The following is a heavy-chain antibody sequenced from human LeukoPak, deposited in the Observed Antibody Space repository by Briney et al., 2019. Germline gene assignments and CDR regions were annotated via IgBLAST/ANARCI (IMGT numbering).Heavy chain of an antibody. CDR1: GFTFSSYA. D-gene: IGHD3-3*01. CDR3: AKDRGIFGVVVTDAFDI. V-gene: IGHV3-23*01. J-gene: IGHJ3*02. CDR2: ISGSGGST. Sequence: PGGSLRLSCAASGFTFSSYAMSWVRQAPGKGLEWVSAISGSGGSTYYADSVKGRFTISRDNSKNTLYLQMNSLRAEDTAVYYCAKDRGIFGVVVTDAFDIWGQGTMVTVSS.